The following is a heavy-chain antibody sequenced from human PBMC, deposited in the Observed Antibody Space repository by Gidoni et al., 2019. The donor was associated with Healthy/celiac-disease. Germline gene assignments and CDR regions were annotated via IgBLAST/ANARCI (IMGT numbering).Heavy chain of an antibody. CDR1: GFTFSSYA. J-gene: IGHJ6*02. CDR3: AKFVNPDYYDSSAQNYYYYGMDV. Sequence: EVQLLESGGGLVQPGGSLRLSCAASGFTFSSYAMSWVRQAPGKGLEWVSAISGSGGSTYYADSVKGRFTISRDNSKNTLYLQMNSLRAEDTAVYYCAKFVNPDYYDSSAQNYYYYGMDVWGQGTTVTVSS. CDR2: ISGSGGST. D-gene: IGHD3-22*01. V-gene: IGHV3-23*01.